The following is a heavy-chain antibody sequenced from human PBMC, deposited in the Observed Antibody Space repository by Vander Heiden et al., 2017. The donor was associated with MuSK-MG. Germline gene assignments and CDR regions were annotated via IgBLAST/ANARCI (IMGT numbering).Heavy chain of an antibody. CDR2: ISSSSSYI. CDR3: ARVLLPTRDAFDI. D-gene: IGHD1-26*01. V-gene: IGHV3-21*01. J-gene: IGHJ3*02. Sequence: EVQLVESGGGLVKPGGSLRLSGAAYGLTFSSYSMNWVGQAPGKGLEWVSSISSSSSYIYYADSVKGRFTISRDNAKNSLYLQMNSLRAEDTAVYYCARVLLPTRDAFDIWGQGTMVTVSS. CDR1: GLTFSSYS.